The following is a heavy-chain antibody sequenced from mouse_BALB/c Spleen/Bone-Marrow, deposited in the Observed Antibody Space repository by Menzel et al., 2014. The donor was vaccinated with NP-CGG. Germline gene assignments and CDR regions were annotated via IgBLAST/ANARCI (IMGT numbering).Heavy chain of an antibody. J-gene: IGHJ3*01. Sequence: EVQLQQSGAELVKPGASVKLSCTASGFNIKDTYMHWVKRRPEQGLEWIGRIDPANGNTKYDPKFQGKATITADTSSNTAYLQLSSQTSEDTAVYYCARNYGYGKSFAYWGQGTLVTVSA. D-gene: IGHD2-2*01. V-gene: IGHV14-3*02. CDR2: IDPANGNT. CDR1: GFNIKDTY. CDR3: ARNYGYGKSFAY.